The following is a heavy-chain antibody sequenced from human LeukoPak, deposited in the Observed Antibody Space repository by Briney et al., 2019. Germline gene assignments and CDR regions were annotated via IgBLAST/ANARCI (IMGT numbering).Heavy chain of an antibody. D-gene: IGHD6-19*01. J-gene: IGHJ4*02. CDR2: IIPIFGTA. Sequence: ASVKVSCKASGGTFSSYAINWVRQAPGQGLEWMGGIIPIFGTANYAQKFQGRVTITADESTSTAYMELSSLRSEDTAVYYCARDSPSSGWYPRPLYYFDYWGQGTLVTVSS. V-gene: IGHV1-69*01. CDR3: ARDSPSSGWYPRPLYYFDY. CDR1: GGTFSSYA.